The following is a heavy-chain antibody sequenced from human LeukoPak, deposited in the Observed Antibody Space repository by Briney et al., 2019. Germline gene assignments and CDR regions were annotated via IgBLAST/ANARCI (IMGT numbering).Heavy chain of an antibody. J-gene: IGHJ5*02. D-gene: IGHD3-10*01. CDR3: ARGVSYYGSGSYYMYNWFDP. CDR1: GGSFSGYY. V-gene: IGHV4-34*01. CDR2: INHSGST. Sequence: SETLSLTCAVYGGSFSGYYWSWIRQPPGKGLEWIGEINHSGSTNYNPSLKSRVTISVDTSKNQFSLKLSSVTAADTAVYCCARGVSYYGSGSYYMYNWFDPWGQGTLVTVSS.